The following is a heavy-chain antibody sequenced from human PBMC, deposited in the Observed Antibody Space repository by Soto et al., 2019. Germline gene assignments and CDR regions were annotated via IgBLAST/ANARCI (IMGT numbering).Heavy chain of an antibody. CDR3: ARGRTFYAH. CDR2: ISDRGTA. D-gene: IGHD2-2*01. V-gene: IGHV4-31*03. CDR1: GCSINSGGYY. Sequence: PXETLSLTCSVSGCSINSGGYYWSWIRQHPGKGLEWIGSISDRGTAYYNPSLRSRISISIHTSKNQFSLKVRSVTAADAAVFYCARGRTFYAHWGQGTLVTVSS. J-gene: IGHJ4*02.